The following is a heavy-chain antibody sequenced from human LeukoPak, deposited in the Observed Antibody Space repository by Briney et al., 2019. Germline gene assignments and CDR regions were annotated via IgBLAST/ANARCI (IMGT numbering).Heavy chain of an antibody. CDR3: ARVGSSGYWHYFDY. D-gene: IGHD3-22*01. Sequence: SETLSLTCTVSTYSISSCYYWGWIRQPPGKGLEWIGSIYHSGSTSYNPSHKSRVTISVDTSKNQISLNLSSVTAADTARYYCARVGSSGYWHYFDYWGQGALVTVSS. CDR1: TYSISSCYY. CDR2: IYHSGST. J-gene: IGHJ4*02. V-gene: IGHV4-38-2*02.